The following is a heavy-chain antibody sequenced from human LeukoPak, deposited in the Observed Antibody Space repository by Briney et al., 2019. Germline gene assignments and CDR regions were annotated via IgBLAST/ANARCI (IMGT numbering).Heavy chain of an antibody. CDR2: INSSGSTI. Sequence: KPGGSLRLSCAASGFTFSDYYMSWIRQAPGKGLEWVSYINSSGSTIYYADSVKGRFTISRDNAKNSLYLQMNSLRADDTAFYYCARQTRGYVYYFDYWGQGTLVTVSS. CDR3: ARQTRGYVYYFDY. J-gene: IGHJ4*02. CDR1: GFTFSDYY. D-gene: IGHD2-2*01. V-gene: IGHV3-11*01.